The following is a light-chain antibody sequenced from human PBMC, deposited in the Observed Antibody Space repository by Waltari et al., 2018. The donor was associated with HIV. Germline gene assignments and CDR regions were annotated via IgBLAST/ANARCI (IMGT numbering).Light chain of an antibody. J-gene: IGLJ2*01. V-gene: IGLV6-57*04. CDR2: EDN. CDR3: QSYESNNIVI. Sequence: NSMLTQPHSVSESPGKTVTISCTRSSGSIASNFVQWYQQRPGSAPTTVIYEDNERPSGVPDRFSDSTDISSNSASLTISGLKTEDEADYYCQSYESNNIVIFGGGTKRAVL. CDR1: SGSIASNF.